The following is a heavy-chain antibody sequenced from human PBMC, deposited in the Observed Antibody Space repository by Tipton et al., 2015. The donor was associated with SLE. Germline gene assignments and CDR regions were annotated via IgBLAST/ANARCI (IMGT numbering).Heavy chain of an antibody. D-gene: IGHD1-26*01. CDR2: IYSRGSS. Sequence: TLSLTCTVSGASIRSYYWSWIRQPPGKGLEWIGFIYSRGSSSYNPSLKSRVTMSLDTSKSQVSLNLSSVTAADTAVYYCARDWDSGSTWDYWGQGTLVTVSS. J-gene: IGHJ4*02. CDR3: ARDWDSGSTWDY. V-gene: IGHV4-4*08. CDR1: GASIRSYY.